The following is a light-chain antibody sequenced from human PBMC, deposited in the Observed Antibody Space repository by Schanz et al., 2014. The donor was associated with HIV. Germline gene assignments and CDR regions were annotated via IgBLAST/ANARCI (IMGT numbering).Light chain of an antibody. J-gene: IGLJ3*02. CDR3: LSYDTSLPSSV. V-gene: IGLV2-11*01. CDR2: DVT. CDR1: SSDVGSYNY. Sequence: QSALTQPRSVSGSPGQSVTISCTGTSSDVGSYNYVSWYQQRPGKAPKLMIYDVTKRPSGVPDRFSGSKSGNTASLTVSGLQAEDEADYYCLSYDTSLPSSVFGGGTKLTVL.